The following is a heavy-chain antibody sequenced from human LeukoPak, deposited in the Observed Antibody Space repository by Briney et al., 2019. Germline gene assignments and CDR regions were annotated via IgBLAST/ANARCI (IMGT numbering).Heavy chain of an antibody. CDR1: GYTFTNYG. CDR3: AREKPWGYGSGSDGMDV. Sequence: GASVKVSCKASGYTFTNYGITWVRQAPGQGLEWMGWISAYNGNTNYAQKFQGRVTMTTDTSTSTAYMELMSLRSDDTAVYYCAREKPWGYGSGSDGMDVWGKGTTVTVSS. J-gene: IGHJ6*04. D-gene: IGHD3-10*01. CDR2: ISAYNGNT. V-gene: IGHV1-18*04.